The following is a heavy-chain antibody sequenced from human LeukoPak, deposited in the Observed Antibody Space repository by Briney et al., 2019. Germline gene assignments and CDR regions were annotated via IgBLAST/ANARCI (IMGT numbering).Heavy chain of an antibody. Sequence: GGSLRLSCAASGFTFSSYWLSWVRQPPGKGLEWVANIQQDGSEKNYVDSVKGRFTISRDNGKNSLYLQMNSLRAEDTAVYYCARDYYGDYGHDYWGQGTLVTVSS. D-gene: IGHD4-17*01. CDR1: GFTFSSYW. J-gene: IGHJ4*02. CDR2: IQQDGSEK. CDR3: ARDYYGDYGHDY. V-gene: IGHV3-7*01.